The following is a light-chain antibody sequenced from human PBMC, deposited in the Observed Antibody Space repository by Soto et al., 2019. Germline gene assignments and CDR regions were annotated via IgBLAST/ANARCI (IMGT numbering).Light chain of an antibody. CDR3: QKYDRAPRT. V-gene: IGKV1-39*01. CDR1: QSISSY. Sequence: DIQMTHSPSSLSASVGDRVTITCRASQSISSYLNWYHQKPGKAPKLLIYSASSLQGGVPPRFSGSGSGTDFTLTISSLRPEDVATYYCQKYDRAPRTFGPGTKVDIK. J-gene: IGKJ1*01. CDR2: SAS.